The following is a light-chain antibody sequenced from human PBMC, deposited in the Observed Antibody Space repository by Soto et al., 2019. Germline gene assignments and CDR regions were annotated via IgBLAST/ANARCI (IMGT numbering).Light chain of an antibody. Sequence: QSVLTQPASVAGSPGQSITISCTGTSSDVGGYNYVSWYQQHPGKAPKLMIYDVSNRHSGVSNRFSGSKSGNTASLTISGLQAEDEADYYCSSYTSSSTLVFGGGTKVPVL. J-gene: IGLJ2*01. CDR2: DVS. V-gene: IGLV2-14*01. CDR3: SSYTSSSTLV. CDR1: SSDVGGYNY.